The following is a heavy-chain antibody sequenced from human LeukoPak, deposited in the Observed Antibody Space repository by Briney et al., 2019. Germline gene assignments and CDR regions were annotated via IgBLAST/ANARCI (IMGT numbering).Heavy chain of an antibody. CDR1: GFTFDDYS. J-gene: IGHJ4*02. Sequence: GGSLRLSCAASGFTFDDYSMHWVRQAPGKGLEWVSGISWNSGSIGYADSVKGRFTISRDNAKNSLYLQMNSLRAEDTALYYCAKDMELSSGYFDYWGQGTLVTVSS. V-gene: IGHV3-9*01. D-gene: IGHD3-10*01. CDR2: ISWNSGSI. CDR3: AKDMELSSGYFDY.